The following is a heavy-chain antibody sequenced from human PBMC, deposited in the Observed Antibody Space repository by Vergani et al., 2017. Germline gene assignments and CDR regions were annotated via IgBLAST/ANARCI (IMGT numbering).Heavy chain of an antibody. J-gene: IGHJ3*02. V-gene: IGHV3-15*01. CDR2: IKSKTDGGTT. Sequence: EVQLVESGGGLVKPGGSLRLSCAASGFTFSNAWMSWVRQAPGKGLEWVCRIKSKTDGGTTDYAAPVKGRFTISRDDSKNTLYLQMNSLTTEDTAVYYCTTAFRYDPDAFDIWGQGTMVTVSS. CDR1: GFTFSNAW. CDR3: TTAFRYDPDAFDI. D-gene: IGHD3-22*01.